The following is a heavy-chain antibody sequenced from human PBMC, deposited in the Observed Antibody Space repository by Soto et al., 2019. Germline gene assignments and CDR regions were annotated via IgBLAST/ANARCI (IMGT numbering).Heavy chain of an antibody. CDR2: IKHDTSEA. Sequence: DVQLVESGGGLVQPGRSLRLSCAASGFKFSDYWMSWVRQAPGKGLEWVGNIKHDTSEAHYADSVKGRFTITRDNIKNFLFLQMNGLRSGDTASYYFARDGLLFSGPYRPSRFDYWGLGTLVTVSS. J-gene: IGHJ4*02. CDR3: ARDGLLFSGPYRPSRFDY. V-gene: IGHV3-7*03. CDR1: GFKFSDYW. D-gene: IGHD3-16*02.